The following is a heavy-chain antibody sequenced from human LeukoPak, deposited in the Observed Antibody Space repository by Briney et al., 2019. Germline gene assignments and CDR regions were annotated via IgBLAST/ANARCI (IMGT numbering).Heavy chain of an antibody. J-gene: IGHJ2*01. V-gene: IGHV3-9*03. CDR1: GFTFDNYA. CDR3: AKDGRPFDL. Sequence: GGSLRLSCAASGFTFDNYAMHWVRQAPGKGLEWVSGISWNSGSIGYADSVKGRFTISRDNAKNSLYLQMNSLRAEDMALYYCAKDGRPFDLWGRGTLVTVSS. CDR2: ISWNSGSI.